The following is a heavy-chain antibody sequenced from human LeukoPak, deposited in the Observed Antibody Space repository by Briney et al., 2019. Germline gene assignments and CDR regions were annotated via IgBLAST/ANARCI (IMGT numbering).Heavy chain of an antibody. CDR1: GGSFSGYY. V-gene: IGHV4-34*01. CDR2: INHSGST. J-gene: IGHJ4*02. D-gene: IGHD3-3*01. Sequence: SETLSLTCAAYGGSFSGYYWSWIRQPPGKGLEWIGEINHSGSTNYNPSLKSRVTISVDTSKNQFSLKLSSVTAADTAVYYCARGDFAGVDYWGQGTLVTVSS. CDR3: ARGDFAGVDY.